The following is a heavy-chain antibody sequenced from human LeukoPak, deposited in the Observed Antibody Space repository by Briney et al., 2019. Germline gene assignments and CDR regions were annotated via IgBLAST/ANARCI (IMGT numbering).Heavy chain of an antibody. CDR1: GYRFTSYW. V-gene: IGHV5-51*01. D-gene: IGHD1-26*01. Sequence: GESLKISCKGSGYRFTSYWIGWVRQMPGKGLEWMGILYPGDSHTRYSPSFQGQVTISADNSISTAYLQWSSLKASDNAMYYCARHGSYSVDYWGQGTLVTVSS. CDR3: ARHGSYSVDY. J-gene: IGHJ4*02. CDR2: LYPGDSHT.